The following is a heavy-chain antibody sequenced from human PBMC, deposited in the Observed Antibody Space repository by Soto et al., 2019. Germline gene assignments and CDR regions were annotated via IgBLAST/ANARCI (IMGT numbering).Heavy chain of an antibody. CDR1: GSTFSSYA. CDR2: ISGSGGST. D-gene: IGHD2-15*01. CDR3: AKADIVVVVAATFDY. Sequence: PVGSLRLSCAASGSTFSSYAMSWVRQAPGKGLEWVPAISGSGGSTYYADSVKGRFTISRDNSKNTLYLQMNSLRAEDTAVYYCAKADIVVVVAATFDYWGQGTLVTVSS. V-gene: IGHV3-23*01. J-gene: IGHJ4*02.